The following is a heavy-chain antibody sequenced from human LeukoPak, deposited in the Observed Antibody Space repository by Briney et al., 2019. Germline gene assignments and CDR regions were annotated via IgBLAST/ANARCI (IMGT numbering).Heavy chain of an antibody. CDR3: ARDLAAAQYYYYYGMDV. V-gene: IGHV3-7*01. Sequence: GGSLRLSCAASGFTFSSYWMSWVRQAPGKGLEWVANIKQGGSEKYYVDSVKGRFTISRDNAKNSLYLQMNSLRAEDTAVYYCARDLAAAQYYYYYGMDVWGQGTTVTVSS. CDR2: IKQGGSEK. D-gene: IGHD6-25*01. CDR1: GFTFSSYW. J-gene: IGHJ6*02.